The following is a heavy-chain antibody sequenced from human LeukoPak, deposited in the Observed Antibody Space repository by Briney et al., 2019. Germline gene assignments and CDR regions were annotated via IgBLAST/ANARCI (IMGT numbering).Heavy chain of an antibody. J-gene: IGHJ4*02. CDR2: ISGSGGST. V-gene: IGHV3-23*01. CDR3: AKLTTHSSGWFDY. D-gene: IGHD6-19*01. Sequence: GGSLRLSCAASGFTFSSYAMSWVRQAPGKGLERVSAISGSGGSTYYADSVKGRFTISRDNSKNTLYLQMNSLRAEDTAVYYCAKLTTHSSGWFDYWGQGTLVTVSS. CDR1: GFTFSSYA.